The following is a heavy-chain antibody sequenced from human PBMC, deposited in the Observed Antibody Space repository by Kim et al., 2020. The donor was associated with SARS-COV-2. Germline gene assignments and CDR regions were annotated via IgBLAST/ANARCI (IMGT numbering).Heavy chain of an antibody. D-gene: IGHD3-3*01. CDR3: AKDANYDFCSEYYYYMDV. J-gene: IGHJ6*03. CDR2: ISGSGGST. V-gene: IGHV3-23*01. CDR1: GFTFSSYV. Sequence: GGSLRLSCAASGFTFSSYVMSWVRQAPGKGLEWVSAISGSGGSTYYADSVKGRFTISRDNSKNTLYLQMNSLRAEDTAVYYCAKDANYDFCSEYYYYMDVWGKGTTVTVSS.